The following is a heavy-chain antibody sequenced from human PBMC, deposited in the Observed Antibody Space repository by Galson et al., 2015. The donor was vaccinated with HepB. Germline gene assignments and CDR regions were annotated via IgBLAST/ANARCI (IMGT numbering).Heavy chain of an antibody. CDR2: IWYDGSNK. Sequence: SLRLSCAASGFTFSSYGMHWVRQAPGKGLEWVAVIWYDGSNKYYADSVKGRFTISRDNSKNTLYLQMNSLRAEDTAVYYCAGYGDSRYYGMDVWGQGTTVTVSS. CDR3: AGYGDSRYYGMDV. V-gene: IGHV3-33*01. CDR1: GFTFSSYG. J-gene: IGHJ6*02. D-gene: IGHD4-17*01.